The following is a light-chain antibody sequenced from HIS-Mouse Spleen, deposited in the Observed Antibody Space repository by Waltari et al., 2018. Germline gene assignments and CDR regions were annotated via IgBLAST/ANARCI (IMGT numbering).Light chain of an antibody. CDR2: AVS. CDR3: RSYAGSNIYV. CDR1: SSDVGGYNY. J-gene: IGLJ1*01. Sequence: QSALTQPPSASGSPGQSVTISCTGTSSDVGGYNYVSWYQQHPGKAPKLMIYAVSKRPAGGPDRFSGSKSGNTASLAVSGLQAEDEADYYCRSYAGSNIYVFGTGTKVTVL. V-gene: IGLV2-8*01.